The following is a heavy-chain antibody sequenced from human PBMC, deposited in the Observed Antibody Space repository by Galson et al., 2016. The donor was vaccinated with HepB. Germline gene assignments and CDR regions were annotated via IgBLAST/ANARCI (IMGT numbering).Heavy chain of an antibody. D-gene: IGHD3-16*02. Sequence: QSGAEVTQPGESLKISCQGPRYKFPNQWIGWVRQRPGKGLEWMAMIWPGDSDTRYGPSFQGQVTISADKSISTAYLQWSSLKASDTAMYYCVRHGRLLTGKLSTFEIWGLGTLVTVSS. CDR2: IWPGDSDT. J-gene: IGHJ3*02. CDR3: VRHGRLLTGKLSTFEI. CDR1: RYKFPNQW. V-gene: IGHV5-51*01.